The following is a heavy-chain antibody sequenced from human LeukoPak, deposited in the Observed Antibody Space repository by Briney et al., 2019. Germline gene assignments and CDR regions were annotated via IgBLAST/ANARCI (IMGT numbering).Heavy chain of an antibody. J-gene: IGHJ6*03. CDR3: ARGYRVIVVGRYYYMDV. CDR1: GFTFSSYS. Sequence: GGSLRLSCAASGFTFSSYSMNWVRQAPGKGLEWVSSISSSSSYIYYADSVKGRFTISRDNAKNSLYLQMNSLRAEDTAVYYCARGYRVIVVGRYYYMDVWGKGTTVTISS. D-gene: IGHD3-22*01. CDR2: ISSSSSYI. V-gene: IGHV3-21*01.